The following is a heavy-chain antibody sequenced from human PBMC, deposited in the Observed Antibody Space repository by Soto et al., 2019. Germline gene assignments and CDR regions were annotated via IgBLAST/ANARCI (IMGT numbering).Heavy chain of an antibody. CDR2: IYYSGST. CDR1: GGSVSSGSYY. V-gene: IGHV4-61*01. CDR3: ARDKGYCGGGSCYEGLFDY. J-gene: IGHJ4*02. Sequence: SETLSLTCTVSGGSVSSGSYYWGWIRQPPGKGLEWIGYIYYSGSTNYNPSLKSRVTIAVDTSKNQFSLKLSSVTAADTAVYYCARDKGYCGGGSCYEGLFDYWGQGTLVTVSS. D-gene: IGHD2-15*01.